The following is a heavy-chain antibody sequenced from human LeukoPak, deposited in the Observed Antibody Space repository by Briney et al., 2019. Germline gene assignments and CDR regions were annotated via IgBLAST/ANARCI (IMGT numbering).Heavy chain of an antibody. Sequence: SQTLSLTCTVSGGSISSYYWSWIRQPPGKGLEWIGYIYYSGSTNYNPSLKSRVTISVDTSKNQFSLKLSSVTTADTAVYYCARSLLKRSWFGELLFQVLFDYWGQGTLVTVSS. J-gene: IGHJ4*02. CDR1: GGSISSYY. D-gene: IGHD3-10*01. CDR3: ARSLLKRSWFGELLFQVLFDY. V-gene: IGHV4-59*01. CDR2: IYYSGST.